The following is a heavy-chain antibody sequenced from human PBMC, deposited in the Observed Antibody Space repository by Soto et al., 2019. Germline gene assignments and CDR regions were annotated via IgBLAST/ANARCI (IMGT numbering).Heavy chain of an antibody. V-gene: IGHV3-30*14. CDR1: GFTFSSYA. CDR3: ARSSGGSYHYFDS. Sequence: QVQLVESGGGVVQPGRSLRLSCAASGFTFSSYAMHWVRQAPGKGLEWVALISYDGSNQYYADSVKGRFTLSRDDSKNTLYLQMNSLRAEDTAVYSCARSSGGSYHYFDSWGQGTLVTVSS. D-gene: IGHD2-15*01. CDR2: ISYDGSNQ. J-gene: IGHJ4*02.